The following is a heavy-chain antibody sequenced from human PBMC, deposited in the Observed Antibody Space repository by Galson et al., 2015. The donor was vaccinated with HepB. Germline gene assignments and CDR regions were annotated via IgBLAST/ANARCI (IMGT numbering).Heavy chain of an antibody. CDR2: ISAYNGNT. CDR1: GYTFTGYG. Sequence: SVKVSCKASGYTFTGYGISWVRQAPGQGLEWMGWISAYNGNTNYAQKLQGRVTMTTDTSTSTAYMELRSLRSDDTAVYYCARLNFPYYDSSGYCPDYWGQGTLVTVSS. CDR3: ARLNFPYYDSSGYCPDY. D-gene: IGHD3-22*01. J-gene: IGHJ4*02. V-gene: IGHV1-18*04.